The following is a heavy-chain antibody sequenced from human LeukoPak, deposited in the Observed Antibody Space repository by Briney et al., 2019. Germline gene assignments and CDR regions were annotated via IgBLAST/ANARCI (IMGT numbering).Heavy chain of an antibody. CDR2: IKQNGSEK. CDR3: ARSKLWSRPHYFDY. CDR1: GFTFSSYA. V-gene: IGHV3-7*01. Sequence: GGSLRLSCAASGFTFSSYAMSWVRQAPGKGLEWVANIKQNGSEKYYVDSVKGRFTISRDNAKNSLYLQMNSLRAEDTAVYYCARSKLWSRPHYFDYWGQGTLVTVSS. J-gene: IGHJ4*02. D-gene: IGHD2-21*01.